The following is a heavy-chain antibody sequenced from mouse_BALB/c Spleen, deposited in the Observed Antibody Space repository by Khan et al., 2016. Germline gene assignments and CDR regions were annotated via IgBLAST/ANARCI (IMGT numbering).Heavy chain of an antibody. CDR1: GYTFTDYS. CDR2: INTETGEP. Sequence: QVQLKQSGPELKKPGETVKISCKASGYTFTDYSMHWVKQAPGKGLKWMGWINTETGEPTYADDFKGRFAFSLDTYASTADLQINNLKTEDTATYFCASNDGYDDDYWGQGTTLTVSS. J-gene: IGHJ2*01. D-gene: IGHD2-2*01. V-gene: IGHV9-2-1*01. CDR3: ASNDGYDDDY.